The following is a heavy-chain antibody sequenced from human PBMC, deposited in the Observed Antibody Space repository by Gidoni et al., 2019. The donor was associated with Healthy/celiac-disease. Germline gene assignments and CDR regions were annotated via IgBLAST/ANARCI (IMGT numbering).Heavy chain of an antibody. CDR2: IYYSGST. V-gene: IGHV4-39*01. J-gene: IGHJ5*02. CDR1: VGSISSSSYY. D-gene: IGHD6-13*01. Sequence: QLQLQESGPGLVKPSETLYLTCTVSVGSISSSSYYWGWIRQPPGKGLEWIGSIYYSGSTYYNPSLKRRVTISVDTSKNQSSLKVSLVTAADTAVYYCARVISSSWYSVWFDPWGQGTLVTVSS. CDR3: ARVISSSWYSVWFDP.